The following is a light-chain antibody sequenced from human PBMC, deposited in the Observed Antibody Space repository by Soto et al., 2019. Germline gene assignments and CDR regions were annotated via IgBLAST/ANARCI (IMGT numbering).Light chain of an antibody. V-gene: IGLV4-69*01. CDR1: SGHSSSA. CDR2: LNSDGSH. CDR3: QTWGTGTVV. J-gene: IGLJ2*01. Sequence: QPVLTQSPSVSASPGASVKLTCTLSSGHSSSAIAWHQQQPEKGPRYLMKLNSDGSHNKGDGIPDRFSGSSSGAERYLTISSLQSEDEADYYCQTWGTGTVVFGGGTKLTV.